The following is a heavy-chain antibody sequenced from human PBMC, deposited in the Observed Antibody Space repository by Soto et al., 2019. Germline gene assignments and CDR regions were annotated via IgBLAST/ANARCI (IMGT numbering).Heavy chain of an antibody. Sequence: PGGSLRLSCAASGFTFSNAWMSWVRQAPGKGLEWVGRIKRKTDGGKIDYAAPVKGRFIISRDDSKNMLYLQMNSLKTEDTAVYYCTTCNVLLWFGELCVSDYWGQGT. V-gene: IGHV3-15*01. CDR3: TTCNVLLWFGELCVSDY. D-gene: IGHD3-10*01. J-gene: IGHJ4*02. CDR2: IKRKTDGGKI. CDR1: GFTFSNAW.